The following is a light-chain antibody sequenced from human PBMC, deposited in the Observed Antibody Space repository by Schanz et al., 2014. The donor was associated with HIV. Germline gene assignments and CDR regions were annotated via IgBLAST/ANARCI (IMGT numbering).Light chain of an antibody. CDR3: CSYTTTSTYV. Sequence: QSALTQPASVSGSPGQSITISCTGPSGDVGSYNYVSWYQQHPGKAPKLMIYDVSNRPSGVSSRFSGSKSGNTASLTISGLQAEDEADYYCCSYTTTSTYVFGAGTKLTVL. J-gene: IGLJ1*01. CDR2: DVS. CDR1: SGDVGSYNY. V-gene: IGLV2-14*03.